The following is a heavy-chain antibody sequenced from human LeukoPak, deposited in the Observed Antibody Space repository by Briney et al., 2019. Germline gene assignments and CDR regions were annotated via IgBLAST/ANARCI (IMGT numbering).Heavy chain of an antibody. J-gene: IGHJ3*02. Sequence: SETLSLTCTVSGGSISSSRYYWGWIRQPPGKGLEWIGSIHYSGSTYYNPSLKSRVTVSVDTSENQFSLKLSSVAAADTAVYFCVRTRLSDHKGPTAGRAGDAWDMWGQGTMVTVSS. D-gene: IGHD2-2*01. CDR2: IHYSGST. CDR1: GGSISSSRYY. CDR3: VRTRLSDHKGPTAGRAGDAWDM. V-gene: IGHV4-39*07.